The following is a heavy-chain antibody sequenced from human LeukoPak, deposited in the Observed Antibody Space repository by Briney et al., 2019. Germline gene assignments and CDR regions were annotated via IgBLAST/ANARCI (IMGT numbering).Heavy chain of an antibody. V-gene: IGHV3-23*01. CDR1: GFTFSSYA. CDR3: AKENYDFWSGYYPELDY. CDR2: ISGSGGST. D-gene: IGHD3-3*01. Sequence: GASLRLSCAASGFTFSSYAMSWVRQAPGKGLEWVSAISGSGGSTYYADSVKGRFTISRDNSKNTLYLQMNSLRAEDTAVYYRAKENYDFWSGYYPELDYWGQGTLVTVSS. J-gene: IGHJ4*02.